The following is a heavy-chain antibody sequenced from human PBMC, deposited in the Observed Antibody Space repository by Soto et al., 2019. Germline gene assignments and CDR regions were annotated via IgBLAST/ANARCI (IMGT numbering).Heavy chain of an antibody. V-gene: IGHV4-39*01. CDR1: GGSISSGPYS. CDR2: FHYSEST. Sequence: PSETLSLTCTVSGGSISSGPYSWGWIRQPPGEGLEWIGTFHYSESTYYNPSLESRVTISVDTSKNQFSLKLSSVTAADTAVYYCARAKDGMSVYDILTGYGNYYYGMDVWGQGTTVTVSS. J-gene: IGHJ6*02. D-gene: IGHD3-9*01. CDR3: ARAKDGMSVYDILTGYGNYYYGMDV.